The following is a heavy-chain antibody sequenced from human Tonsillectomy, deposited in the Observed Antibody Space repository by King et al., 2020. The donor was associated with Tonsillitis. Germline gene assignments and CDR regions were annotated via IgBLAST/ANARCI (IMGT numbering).Heavy chain of an antibody. D-gene: IGHD1-7*01. CDR3: ARLNYEDWYYYGMDV. CDR1: GGSISSRSSY. CDR2: IYYTGKT. J-gene: IGHJ6*02. V-gene: IGHV4-39*01. Sequence: QLQESGPGLVKPSETLSLTCTVSGGSISSRSSYWGWIRQPPGKGLEWIGSIYYTGKTYYNPALKSRVTISVDTSKNQFSLKLSSVTAADTAVYYCARLNYEDWYYYGMDVWGQGTTVTVS.